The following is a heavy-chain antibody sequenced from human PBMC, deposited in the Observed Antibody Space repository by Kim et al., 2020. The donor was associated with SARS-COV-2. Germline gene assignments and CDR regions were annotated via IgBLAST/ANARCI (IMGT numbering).Heavy chain of an antibody. V-gene: IGHV5-51*01. CDR2: IYPGDSDT. CDR1: GYSFTSYW. D-gene: IGHD3-9*01. CDR3: ARLDYDILTGSYGMDV. J-gene: IGHJ6*02. Sequence: GESLKISCKGSGYSFTSYWIGWVRQMPGKGLEWMGIIYPGDSDTRYSPSFQGQVTISADKSISTAYLQWSSLKASDTAMYYCARLDYDILTGSYGMDVWGQGTTVTVSS.